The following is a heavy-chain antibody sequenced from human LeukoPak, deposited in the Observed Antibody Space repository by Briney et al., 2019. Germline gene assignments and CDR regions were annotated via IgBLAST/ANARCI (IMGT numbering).Heavy chain of an antibody. D-gene: IGHD3-16*01. CDR3: ARQGGILDAFDI. CDR1: GGSISSYY. CDR2: IYYSGST. J-gene: IGHJ3*02. V-gene: IGHV4-59*01. Sequence: SETLSLTCTVSGGSISSYYWIWIRQPPGKGLEWIGYIYYSGSTNYSPSLKSRVTISVDTSKNQFSLKLSSVTAADTAVYYCARQGGILDAFDIWGQGTMVTVSS.